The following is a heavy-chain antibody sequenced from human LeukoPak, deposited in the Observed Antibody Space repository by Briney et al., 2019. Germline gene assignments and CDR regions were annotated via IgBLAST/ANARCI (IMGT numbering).Heavy chain of an antibody. V-gene: IGHV3-49*04. CDR1: GFTFGGYA. J-gene: IGHJ3*02. D-gene: IGHD2-15*01. CDR2: IRSKAYGGTT. CDR3: TGGAEVTPRRAFDI. Sequence: GGSLRLSCTASGFTFGGYAMSWVRQAPGKGLEWVGFIRSKAYGGTTEYAASVKGRFTISRDDSKSIAYLQMNSLKTEDTAVYYCTGGAEVTPRRAFDIWGQGTMVTVSS.